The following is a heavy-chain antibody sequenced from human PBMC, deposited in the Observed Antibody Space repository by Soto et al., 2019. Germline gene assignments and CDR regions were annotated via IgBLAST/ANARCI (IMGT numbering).Heavy chain of an antibody. Sequence: PSETLSLTCAVYGGSFSGYYWSWIRQPPGKGLEWIGEINHSGSTNYNPSFKSRVSISVDTSKNQFYLKLSYVTAADTAVYYCARDNIAVAGTSPDYWGQGTMVTVSS. CDR3: ARDNIAVAGTSPDY. CDR1: GGSFSGYY. J-gene: IGHJ4*02. CDR2: INHSGST. D-gene: IGHD6-19*01. V-gene: IGHV4-34*01.